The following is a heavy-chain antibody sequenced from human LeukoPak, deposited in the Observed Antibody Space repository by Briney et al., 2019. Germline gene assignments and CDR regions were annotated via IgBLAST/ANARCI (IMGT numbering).Heavy chain of an antibody. CDR3: AREDAFDY. CDR1: GFTVRSNY. J-gene: IGHJ4*02. Sequence: GGSLRLSCAASGFTVRSNYMIWVGRAPGKGLEWVSVIDSGGSTYYADSVKGRFSISRDNSKNTVYLEMKSLRVEDTAVYYCAREDAFDYWGQGTLVTVSS. V-gene: IGHV3-53*01. D-gene: IGHD2-8*01. CDR2: IDSGGST.